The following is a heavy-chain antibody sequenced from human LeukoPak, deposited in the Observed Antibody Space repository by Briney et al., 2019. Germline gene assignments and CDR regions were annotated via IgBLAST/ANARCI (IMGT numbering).Heavy chain of an antibody. CDR3: ARDYPRLRGDY. CDR2: ISAYNGNT. Sequence: ASVKVSCKASGYTFTSYAMNWVRQAPGQGLEWMGWISAYNGNTNYAQKLQGRVTMTTDTSTSTAYMELRSLRSDDTAVYYCARDYPRLRGDYWGQGTLVTVSS. D-gene: IGHD4-17*01. J-gene: IGHJ4*02. V-gene: IGHV1-18*01. CDR1: GYTFTSYA.